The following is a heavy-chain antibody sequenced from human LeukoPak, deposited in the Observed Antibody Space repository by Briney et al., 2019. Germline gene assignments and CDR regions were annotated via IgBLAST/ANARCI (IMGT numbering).Heavy chain of an antibody. Sequence: PGGSLRLSCAASGFTFSSYSMNWVRQTPGKGLEWVSYISSGSSSIYYADSAKGRFTISRGNAKNSLYLQMNSLRDEDTAAYYCARLANFWSGANDYWGQGTLVTVSS. CDR1: GFTFSSYS. CDR3: ARLANFWSGANDY. CDR2: ISSGSSSI. V-gene: IGHV3-48*02. D-gene: IGHD3-3*01. J-gene: IGHJ4*02.